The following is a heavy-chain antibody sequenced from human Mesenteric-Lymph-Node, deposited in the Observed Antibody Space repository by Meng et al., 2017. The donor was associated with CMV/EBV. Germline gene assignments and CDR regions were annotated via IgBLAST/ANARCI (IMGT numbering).Heavy chain of an antibody. V-gene: IGHV3-49*04. J-gene: IGHJ4*02. Sequence: GGSLRLSCTVSGFTFGDYAMSWVRQAPGKGLEWVGFIRSKAYGGTTEYAASVKDRFTISRDDTKSIAYLQMNSLKTEDTAVYYCTRGLGYCGGTSCSPHYWGQGTLVTVSS. D-gene: IGHD2-2*01. CDR2: IRSKAYGGTT. CDR1: GFTFGDYA. CDR3: TRGLGYCGGTSCSPHY.